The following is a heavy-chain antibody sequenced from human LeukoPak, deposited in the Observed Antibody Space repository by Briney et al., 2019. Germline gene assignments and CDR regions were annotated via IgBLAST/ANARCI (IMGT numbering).Heavy chain of an antibody. J-gene: IGHJ5*02. V-gene: IGHV4-34*01. D-gene: IGHD3-3*01. CDR1: GGSFSGYY. CDR3: ARGRQYYDFWSGYWGAYNWFDP. CDR2: INHSGST. Sequence: NSSETLSLTCAVYGGSFSGYYWSWIRQPPGKGLEWIGEINHSGSTNYNPSLKSRVTISVDTSKNQFSLKLSSVTAADTAVYYCARGRQYYDFWSGYWGAYNWFDPWGQGTLVTVSS.